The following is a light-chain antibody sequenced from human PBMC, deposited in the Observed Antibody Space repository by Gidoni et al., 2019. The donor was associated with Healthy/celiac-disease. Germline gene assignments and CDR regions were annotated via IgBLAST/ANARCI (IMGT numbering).Light chain of an antibody. CDR3: QQYGSSST. V-gene: IGKV3-20*01. CDR2: GAS. CDR1: QSVRSSY. J-gene: IGKJ4*01. Sequence: EIVLTQSPGTLSLSPGERATLSCRASQSVRSSYLAWYQQKPGQAPRLLIYGASSMATGIPERFSGSGSGTDFTITISRLEPEDVAVYYCQQYGSSSTFGGGTKVEIK.